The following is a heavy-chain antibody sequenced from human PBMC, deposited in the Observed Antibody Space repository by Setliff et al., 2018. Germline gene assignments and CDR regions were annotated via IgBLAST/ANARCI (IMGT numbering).Heavy chain of an antibody. J-gene: IGHJ4*02. CDR3: APERVLN. Sequence: HPGGSLRLSCAASGFTFSDYSMNWVRQAPGKGLEWISYIDSGSTTIYYADSVKGRFTVSRDNAKNSLYLQMDSLRAEDTAVYSCAPERVLNWGQGTLVTVSS. V-gene: IGHV3-48*01. CDR1: GFTFSDYS. CDR2: IDSGSTTI.